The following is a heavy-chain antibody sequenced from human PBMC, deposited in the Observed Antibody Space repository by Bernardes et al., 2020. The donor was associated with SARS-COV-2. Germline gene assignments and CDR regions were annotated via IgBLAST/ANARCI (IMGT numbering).Heavy chain of an antibody. CDR2: VDPEDGDT. Sequence: ASVKVSCKVSGHTLIELSIHWLRQAPGKGLEWMGGVDPEDGDTIFAQKFQGRVIMTADTSTGTAHMELTSLRSEDTAVYFCASLMKGVDAFDIWGQGTMVTVSS. D-gene: IGHD2-8*01. CDR3: ASLMKGVDAFDI. J-gene: IGHJ3*02. V-gene: IGHV1-24*01. CDR1: GHTLIELS.